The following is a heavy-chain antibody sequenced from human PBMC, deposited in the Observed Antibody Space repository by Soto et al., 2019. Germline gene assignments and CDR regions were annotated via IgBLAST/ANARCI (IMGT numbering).Heavy chain of an antibody. CDR3: ARHYNSGSYPLDC. CDR2: FYYRGDT. J-gene: IGHJ4*02. Sequence: SLTCTVSGASVSSGGAYWSWIRQPPGKGLEWIGYFYYRGDTNYNPSLRSRVTISADTSKNQFSLTLNSVTAADTAVYFCARHYNSGSYPLDCWGQG. D-gene: IGHD3-10*01. CDR1: GASVSSGGAY. V-gene: IGHV4-61*08.